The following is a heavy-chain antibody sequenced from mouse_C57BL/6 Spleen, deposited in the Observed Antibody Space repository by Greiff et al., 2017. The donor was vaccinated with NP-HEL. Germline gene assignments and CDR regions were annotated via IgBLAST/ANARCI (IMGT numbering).Heavy chain of an antibody. CDR3: AGGGIYEGYHSDY. Sequence: EVKVVESGGGLVKPGGSLKLSCAASGFTFSDYGMHWVRQAPEKGLEWVAYISSGSSTIYYADTVKGRFTISRDNAKNTLFLQMTSLRFDDTAMDYCAGGGIYEGYHSDYWGKGTTLTVSS. CDR2: ISSGSSTI. D-gene: IGHD2-3*01. V-gene: IGHV5-17*01. CDR1: GFTFSDYG. J-gene: IGHJ2*01.